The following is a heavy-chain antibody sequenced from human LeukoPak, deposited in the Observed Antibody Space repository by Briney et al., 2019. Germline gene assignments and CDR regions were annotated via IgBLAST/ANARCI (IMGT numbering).Heavy chain of an antibody. V-gene: IGHV3-21*01. CDR3: ARDSGFSGTQRGEY. J-gene: IGHJ4*02. D-gene: IGHD3/OR15-3a*01. Sequence: PGGSLRLSCAASGFTFSDYNMNWVRQAPGKGLEWVSSISRSSYYIYYTDSVKGRFTISRDNAKNSLYLQMNSLRAEDTAVYYCARDSGFSGTQRGEYWGQGTLVTVSS. CDR2: ISRSSYYI. CDR1: GFTFSDYN.